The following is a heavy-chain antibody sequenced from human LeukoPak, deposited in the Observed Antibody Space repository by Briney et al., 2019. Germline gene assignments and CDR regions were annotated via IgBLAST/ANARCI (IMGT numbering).Heavy chain of an antibody. J-gene: IGHJ4*02. V-gene: IGHV3-21*01. CDR3: ARRGIAVAGPFDY. CDR2: ISTGSSYI. Sequence: PGGSLRLSCAASGFTFSSFWMSWVRQAPGKGLEWVSSISTGSSYIYYTDSAKGRFTISRDNAKNSLYLQMNSLRAEDTAVYYCARRGIAVAGPFDYWGQGILVTVSS. D-gene: IGHD6-19*01. CDR1: GFTFSSFW.